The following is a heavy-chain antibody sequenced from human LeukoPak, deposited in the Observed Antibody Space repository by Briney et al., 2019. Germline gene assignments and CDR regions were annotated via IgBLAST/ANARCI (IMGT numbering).Heavy chain of an antibody. CDR1: GFTFSSYA. CDR3: AKDSEWFGELLNAFDI. V-gene: IGHV3-23*01. CDR2: ISGSGGST. J-gene: IGHJ3*02. Sequence: PGGSLRLSCAASGFTFSSYAMSWVRQAPGKGLEWVSAISGSGGSTYYADSVKGRFTISRDNSKNTLYLQMNSLRAEDTAVYYCAKDSEWFGELLNAFDIWGKGTTVTVSS. D-gene: IGHD3-10*01.